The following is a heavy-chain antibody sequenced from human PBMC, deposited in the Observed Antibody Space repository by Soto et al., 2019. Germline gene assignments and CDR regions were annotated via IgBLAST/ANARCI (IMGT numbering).Heavy chain of an antibody. J-gene: IGHJ5*02. CDR2: IYYTGTT. CDR3: ATDIWTNWFDP. CDR1: GYSISGGYY. Sequence: ASETLSLTCAVSGYSISGGYYWAWIRQPPGKGLEWIGSIYYTGTTYYNPSLKSRVTISVDTSRNQFSLRLSSATAADTAVYFCATDIWTNWFDPWGQGTLVTVSS. V-gene: IGHV4-38-2*01. D-gene: IGHD3-9*01.